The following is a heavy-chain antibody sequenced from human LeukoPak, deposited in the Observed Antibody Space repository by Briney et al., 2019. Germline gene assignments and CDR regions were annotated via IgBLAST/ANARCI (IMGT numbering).Heavy chain of an antibody. J-gene: IGHJ4*02. Sequence: ASVKVSCKASGYTFTDYYIHWVRQAPGQGLEWMVFINPDSGDSYSAPKFQGRVTMTRDTSISTASMELNWLTSDDTAVYYCATGVATAFTYWGQGTLVTVSS. V-gene: IGHV1-2*02. CDR3: ATGVATAFTY. CDR2: INPDSGDS. D-gene: IGHD5-12*01. CDR1: GYTFTDYY.